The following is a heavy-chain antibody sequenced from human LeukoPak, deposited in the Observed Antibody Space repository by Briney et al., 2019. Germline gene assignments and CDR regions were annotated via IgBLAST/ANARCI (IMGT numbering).Heavy chain of an antibody. CDR2: INHSGST. V-gene: IGHV4-34*01. D-gene: IGHD3-10*01. J-gene: IGHJ4*02. Sequence: SETLSLTCAVYGGSFSGYYWSWIRQPPGKGLEWIGEINHSGSTNYNPSLKSRVTISVDTSKNQFSLKLSSVTAADTAVYYCGRGPAREFPDHWGQGTLVTVSS. CDR1: GGSFSGYY. CDR3: GRGPAREFPDH.